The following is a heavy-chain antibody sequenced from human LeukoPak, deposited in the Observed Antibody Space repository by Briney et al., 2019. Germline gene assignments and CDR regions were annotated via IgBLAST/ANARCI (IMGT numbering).Heavy chain of an antibody. CDR1: EYTFTNYW. D-gene: IGHD2-2*01. V-gene: IGHV5-51*01. CDR3: ATTLTNYCSSTSCYADH. J-gene: IGHJ4*01. Sequence: GESLKISCKVAEYTFTNYWIGWVCQMPGKGLEWVGIIYLRDSDARYRPSFQDQVTISADKSTRTAYLQWSSLKASDSAMYYCATTLTNYCSSTSCYADHWGQGTLVTVSS. CDR2: IYLRDSDA.